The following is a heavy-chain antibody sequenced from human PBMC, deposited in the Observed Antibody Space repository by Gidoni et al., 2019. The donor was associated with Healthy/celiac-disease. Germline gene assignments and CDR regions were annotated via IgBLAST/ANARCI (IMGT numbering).Heavy chain of an antibody. J-gene: IGHJ3*02. CDR3: AKDMSIAARGAFDI. CDR1: GFTFSDYA. V-gene: IGHV3-9*01. D-gene: IGHD6-6*01. CDR2: ISWNSGSI. Sequence: EVQLVESGGGLVQPGRSLTLSCAASGFTFSDYAMHWVRQATGKCLEWVSGISWNSGSIGYADSVKGRFTISRDNAKNSLYLQMNSLRAEDTALYYCAKDMSIAARGAFDIWGQGTMVTVSS.